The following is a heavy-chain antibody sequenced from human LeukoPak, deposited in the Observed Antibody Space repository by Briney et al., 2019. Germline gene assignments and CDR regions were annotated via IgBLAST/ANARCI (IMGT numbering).Heavy chain of an antibody. CDR2: INHSGST. Sequence: SETLSLTCAVYGGSFSGYYWSWIRQPPGKGLEWIGEINHSGSTNYNPSLKSRVTISVDTSKNQFSLKLSSVTAADTAVYYCARGSGVSDVWGQGTTVTVSS. V-gene: IGHV4-34*01. CDR3: ARGSGVSDV. CDR1: GGSFSGYY. D-gene: IGHD6-13*01. J-gene: IGHJ6*02.